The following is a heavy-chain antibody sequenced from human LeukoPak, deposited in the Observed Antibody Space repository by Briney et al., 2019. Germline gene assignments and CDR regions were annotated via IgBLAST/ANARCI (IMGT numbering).Heavy chain of an antibody. V-gene: IGHV3-11*06. CDR3: VRREGI. CDR1: GFTFSDYY. J-gene: IGHJ3*02. CDR2: ISSTSSYT. Sequence: GGSLRLSCAASGFTFSDYYMTWIRQAPGKGLEWLSYISSTSSYTNYEDSVKGRFTISRDNAKNSLYLQMNSLRAEVTAVYYCVRREGIWGQGTQVTVSS.